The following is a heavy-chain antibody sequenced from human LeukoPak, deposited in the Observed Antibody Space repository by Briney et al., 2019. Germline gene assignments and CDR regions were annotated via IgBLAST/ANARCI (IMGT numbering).Heavy chain of an antibody. J-gene: IGHJ3*02. D-gene: IGHD2-15*01. CDR2: IDPSDSFT. V-gene: IGHV5-10-1*01. CDR1: GYIFTSYW. Sequence: GESLRISCKGSGYIFTSYWISWVRQMPGKGLEWMGRIDPSDSFTNYSPSFQGHVTISADKSISTAYLQWSSLKASDTAMYYCARLHCSGGTCYPADAFDIWGQGTMVTVSS. CDR3: ARLHCSGGTCYPADAFDI.